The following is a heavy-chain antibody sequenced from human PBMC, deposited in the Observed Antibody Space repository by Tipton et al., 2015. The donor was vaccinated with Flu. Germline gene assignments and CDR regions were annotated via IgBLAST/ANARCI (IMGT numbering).Heavy chain of an antibody. CDR3: ARLSYYDVDLKNFYFDY. CDR1: SGSIRSTNYF. J-gene: IGHJ4*02. CDR2: IYPSGST. D-gene: IGHD3-10*02. V-gene: IGHV4-39*01. Sequence: KPSETLSLTCTVSSGSIRSTNYFCAWIRQPPGKGLELIGSIYPSGSTYYNPSLKSRVTISVDTSKSQFSLRLRSVTAADTAVYYCARLSYYDVDLKNFYFDYWGQGTLVTVSS.